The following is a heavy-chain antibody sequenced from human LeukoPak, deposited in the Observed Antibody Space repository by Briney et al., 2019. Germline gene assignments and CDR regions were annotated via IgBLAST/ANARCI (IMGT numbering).Heavy chain of an antibody. CDR2: INHSGST. V-gene: IGHV4-4*02. J-gene: IGHJ5*02. CDR3: ATQTGGYYDILTGYLTWFDP. D-gene: IGHD3-9*01. CDR1: GGSISSSNW. Sequence: SETLSLTCAVSGGSISSSNWWSWVRQPPGKGLEWIGEINHSGSTNYNPSLKSRVTISVDTSKNQFSLKLSSVTAADTAVYYCATQTGGYYDILTGYLTWFDPWGQGTLVTVSS.